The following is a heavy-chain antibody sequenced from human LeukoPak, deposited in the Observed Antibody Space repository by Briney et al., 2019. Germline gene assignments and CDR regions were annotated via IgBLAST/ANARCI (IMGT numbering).Heavy chain of an antibody. Sequence: GGSLRLPCAASGFTFDDYTMHWVRQAPGKGLEWVSLISWDGGSTYYADSVKGRFTISRDNSKNSLYLQMNSLRTEDTALYYCAKDIGVGNPTLIFDYWGQGTLVTVSS. CDR2: ISWDGGST. CDR1: GFTFDDYT. CDR3: AKDIGVGNPTLIFDY. V-gene: IGHV3-43*01. J-gene: IGHJ4*02. D-gene: IGHD4-23*01.